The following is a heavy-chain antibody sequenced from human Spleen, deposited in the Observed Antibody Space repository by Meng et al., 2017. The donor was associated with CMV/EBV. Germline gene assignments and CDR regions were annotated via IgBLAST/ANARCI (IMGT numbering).Heavy chain of an antibody. CDR1: GYTFTGYY. CDR3: ARRWLVRFWFDP. CDR2: INPNSGGT. D-gene: IGHD6-19*01. Sequence: ASVKVSCKASGYTFTGYYMHWVRQAPGQGLEWMGWINPNSGGTNYAQKFQGRVTMTRDKSISTAYMELSRLRSDDTAVYYCARRWLVRFWFDPWGQGTLVTVSS. J-gene: IGHJ5*02. V-gene: IGHV1-2*02.